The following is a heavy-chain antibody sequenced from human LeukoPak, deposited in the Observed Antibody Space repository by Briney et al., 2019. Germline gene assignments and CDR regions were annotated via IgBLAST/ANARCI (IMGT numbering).Heavy chain of an antibody. Sequence: SQTLSLTCTVSGGSISSGSYYWSWIRQPAGKGLEWIGRIYTSGSTNYNPSLESRVTISVDTSKNQFSLKLSSVTAADTAVYYCARAHYYDSSGYYPPAFDIWGQGTMVTVSS. CDR3: ARAHYYDSSGYYPPAFDI. D-gene: IGHD3-22*01. CDR1: GGSISSGSYY. CDR2: IYTSGST. V-gene: IGHV4-61*02. J-gene: IGHJ3*02.